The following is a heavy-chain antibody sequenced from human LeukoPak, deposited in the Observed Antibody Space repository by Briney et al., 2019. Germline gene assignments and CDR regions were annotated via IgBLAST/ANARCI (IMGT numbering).Heavy chain of an antibody. V-gene: IGHV4-34*01. J-gene: IGHJ4*02. Sequence: SETLSLTCAVYGGSFSGYYWSWIRQPPGKGLEWIGEINHSGSTNYNPSLKSRVTISVDTSKSQFSLKLRSVTAADTAVYYCARGRGYDFWSGYSGHYFDYWGQGTLVTVSS. D-gene: IGHD3-3*01. CDR2: INHSGST. CDR3: ARGRGYDFWSGYSGHYFDY. CDR1: GGSFSGYY.